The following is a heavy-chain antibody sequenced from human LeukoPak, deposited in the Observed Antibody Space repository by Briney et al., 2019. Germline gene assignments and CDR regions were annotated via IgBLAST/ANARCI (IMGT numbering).Heavy chain of an antibody. CDR3: ARDRGSYLRAFDI. CDR1: GSTFSSYE. V-gene: IGHV3-48*03. Sequence: GGSLRLSCAASGSTFSSYEMNWVRQAPGKGLEWVSYISSSGSTIYYADSVKGRFTISRDNAKNSLYLQMNSLRAEDTALYYCARDRGSYLRAFDIWGQGTMVTVSS. J-gene: IGHJ3*02. CDR2: ISSSGSTI. D-gene: IGHD1-26*01.